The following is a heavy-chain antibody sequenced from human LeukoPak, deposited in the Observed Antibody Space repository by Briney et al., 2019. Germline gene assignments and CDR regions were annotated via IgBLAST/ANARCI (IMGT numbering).Heavy chain of an antibody. CDR2: INLNSAGA. CDR1: GYTFTGYY. D-gene: IGHD3-9*01. Sequence: ASVKVSCKASGYTFTGYYMHWVRQAPGQGLEWMGWINLNSAGANYAQGFHGRVTMTRDTSTGTVYMELSGLRSEDTAVYYCARVYGESGYDILTGYYRGDFDYWGQGTLVTDST. CDR3: ARVYGESGYDILTGYYRGDFDY. V-gene: IGHV1-2*02. J-gene: IGHJ4*02.